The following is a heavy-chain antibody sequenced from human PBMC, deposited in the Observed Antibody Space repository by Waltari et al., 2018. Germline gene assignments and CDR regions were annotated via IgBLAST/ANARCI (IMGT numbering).Heavy chain of an antibody. V-gene: IGHV4-39*01. Sequence: QLQLQESGPGLVKPSETLSLTCTVSGGSISSSSYYWGWIRKPPGKGLEWIGSIYYSGSTYYNPSLKSRVTISVDTSKNQFSLKLSSVTAADTAVYYCALYFDWLLPLDYWGQGTLVTVSS. CDR3: ALYFDWLLPLDY. CDR1: GGSISSSSYY. J-gene: IGHJ4*02. CDR2: IYYSGST. D-gene: IGHD3-9*01.